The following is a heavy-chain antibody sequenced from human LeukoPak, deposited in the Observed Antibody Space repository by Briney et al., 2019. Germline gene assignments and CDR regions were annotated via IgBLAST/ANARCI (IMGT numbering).Heavy chain of an antibody. D-gene: IGHD5-12*01. J-gene: IGHJ6*02. Sequence: ASVKVSCKASGYTFTGYYMHWVRQAPGQGLEWMGWINPNSGGTNYAQKFQGWVTMTRDTSISTAYMELSRLRSDDTAVYYCARDHRFGVDFYGMDVWGQGTTVTVSS. CDR3: ARDHRFGVDFYGMDV. CDR2: INPNSGGT. V-gene: IGHV1-2*04. CDR1: GYTFTGYY.